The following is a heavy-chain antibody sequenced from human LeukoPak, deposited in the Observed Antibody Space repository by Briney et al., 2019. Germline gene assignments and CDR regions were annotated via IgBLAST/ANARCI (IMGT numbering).Heavy chain of an antibody. D-gene: IGHD1-1*01. J-gene: IGHJ4*02. Sequence: ASVKVSCKVSGNTLSEFSIHWVRQAPGKGLEWMGGFDPESAKTIYAQNFQGRLTMTRDTSISTAYMELSRLRSDDTAVYYCAREGGYNWNDEWSDYWGQGTLVTVSS. CDR3: AREGGYNWNDEWSDY. CDR1: GNTLSEFS. V-gene: IGHV1-24*01. CDR2: FDPESAKT.